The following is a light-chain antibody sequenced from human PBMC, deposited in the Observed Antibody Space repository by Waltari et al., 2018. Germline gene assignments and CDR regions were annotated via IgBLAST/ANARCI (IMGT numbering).Light chain of an antibody. V-gene: IGKV3-11*01. J-gene: IGKJ3*01. CDR2: DAS. CDR3: QQRFNWIFT. Sequence: VLTQSPATLSLSPGERATLSCRASETIGSSLAMYQQRPGQAPRLLIYDASNRATGVPARFSGSGSGTDFTLTISSLESEDFAVYYCQQRFNWIFTFGPGTKVDI. CDR1: ETIGSS.